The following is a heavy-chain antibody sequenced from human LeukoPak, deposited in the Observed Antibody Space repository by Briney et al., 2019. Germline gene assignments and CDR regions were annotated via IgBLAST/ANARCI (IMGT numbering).Heavy chain of an antibody. CDR2: INPNSGGT. D-gene: IGHD1-26*01. V-gene: IGHV1-2*02. J-gene: IGHJ4*02. CDR3: AREVSDLYGSYSYFDY. Sequence: ASVKVSCKASGYTFTGYYMHWVRQAPGQGLEWMGWINPNSGGTNYAQKFQGRVTMTRDTSISTAYMELSRLRSDDTAVYYCAREVSDLYGSYSYFDYRGQGTLVTVSS. CDR1: GYTFTGYY.